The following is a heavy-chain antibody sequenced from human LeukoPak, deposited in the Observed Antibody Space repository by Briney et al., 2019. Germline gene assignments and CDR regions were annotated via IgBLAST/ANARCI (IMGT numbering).Heavy chain of an antibody. J-gene: IGHJ4*02. D-gene: IGHD3-22*01. Sequence: GGSLRLSCAASGFTFSSYSMNWVRQAPGKGLEWVAFIRYDGSNKYYADSVKGRFTISRDNSKNTLYLQMNSLRAEDTAVYYCAKDLFMFYDSSGYDYWGQGTLVTVSS. CDR3: AKDLFMFYDSSGYDY. V-gene: IGHV3-30*02. CDR2: IRYDGSNK. CDR1: GFTFSSYS.